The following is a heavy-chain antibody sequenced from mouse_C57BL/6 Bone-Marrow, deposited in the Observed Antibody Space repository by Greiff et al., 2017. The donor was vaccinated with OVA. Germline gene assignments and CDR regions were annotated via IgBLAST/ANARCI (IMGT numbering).Heavy chain of an antibody. V-gene: IGHV1-50*01. J-gene: IGHJ2*01. CDR1: GYTFTSYW. D-gene: IGHD1-1*01. CDR2: IDPSDCYT. CDR3: ARRYGSSYDNFDY. Sequence: VQLQQPGAELVKPGASVKLSCKASGYTFTSYWMQWVKQRPGQGLEWIGEIDPSDCYTNYNQKFKGKATLTVDTSSSTAYMQHISLTSEDSAVYYCARRYGSSYDNFDYWGQGTTLTVSS.